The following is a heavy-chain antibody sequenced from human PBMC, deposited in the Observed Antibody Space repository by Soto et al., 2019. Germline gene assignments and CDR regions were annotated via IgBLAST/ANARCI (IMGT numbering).Heavy chain of an antibody. V-gene: IGHV1-69*12. Sequence: QVQLVQSGAEVKKPGSSVKVSCKASGGTFSSYAISWVRQAPGQGLEWMGGIIPIFGTANYAQKFQGRVTITADESTSTAYMELCSLRSEDTAVYYCAAPYGSGSYYNGFDYWDQGTLVTVSS. CDR2: IIPIFGTA. CDR3: AAPYGSGSYYNGFDY. CDR1: GGTFSSYA. D-gene: IGHD3-10*01. J-gene: IGHJ4*02.